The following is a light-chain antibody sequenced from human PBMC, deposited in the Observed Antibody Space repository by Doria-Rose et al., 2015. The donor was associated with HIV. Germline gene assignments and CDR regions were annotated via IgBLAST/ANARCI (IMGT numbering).Light chain of an antibody. J-gene: IGKJ1*01. V-gene: IGKV3-20*01. CDR3: HQYGTSWT. CDR1: QSFSSTY. Sequence: TQSPGTLSLSPGERATISCRASQSFSSTYLAWYQQKPGQAPSLLIYDGSTRATGIPDRFSASGSGTDFTLTINRLEPEDFAPYYCHQYGTSWTFGQGTKVEI. CDR2: DGS.